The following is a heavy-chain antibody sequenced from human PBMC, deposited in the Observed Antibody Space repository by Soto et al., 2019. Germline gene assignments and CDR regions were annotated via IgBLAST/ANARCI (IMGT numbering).Heavy chain of an antibody. CDR2: ISYDGSNK. Sequence: GGSLRLSCAASGFTFSSYGMHWVRQAPGKGLEWVAVISYDGSNKYYADSVKGRFTISRDNSKNTLYLQMNSLRAEDTAVYYWAKDRTAARWDYFDYWGQGTLVTVSS. J-gene: IGHJ4*02. CDR1: GFTFSSYG. D-gene: IGHD6-6*01. CDR3: AKDRTAARWDYFDY. V-gene: IGHV3-30*18.